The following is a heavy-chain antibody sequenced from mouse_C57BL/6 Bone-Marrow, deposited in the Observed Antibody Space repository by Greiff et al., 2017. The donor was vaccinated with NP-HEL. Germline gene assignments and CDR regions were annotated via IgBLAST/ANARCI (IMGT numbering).Heavy chain of an antibody. Sequence: VKVVESGPGLVAPSVRRSIDGTVVGCSVTSDARSWVRQAPGQGVCGLGVLWTVGGTNYNSALKSRLSISKDNSKSQVFLKMNSLQTDDTARYYCASGSSYWYFDVWGTGTTVTVSS. J-gene: IGHJ1*03. D-gene: IGHD1-1*01. CDR2: LWTVGGT. V-gene: IGHV2-9-1*01. CDR3: ASGSSYWYFDV. CDR1: GCSVTSDA.